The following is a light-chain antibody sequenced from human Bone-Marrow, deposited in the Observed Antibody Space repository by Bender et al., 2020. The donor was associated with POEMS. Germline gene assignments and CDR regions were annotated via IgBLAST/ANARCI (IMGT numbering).Light chain of an antibody. CDR1: SLPNKY. CDR3: SSYSSGSMTIPYV. V-gene: IGLV3-25*03. J-gene: IGLJ1*01. CDR2: DDT. Sequence: SYELTQPPSVSLSPGQTARITCSGDSLPNKYGYWYQQKPGQAPVLVVYDDTDRPSGIPERFSGSKSGNTASLTISGLQPGDEAEYYCSSYSSGSMTIPYVFGTGTKVTV.